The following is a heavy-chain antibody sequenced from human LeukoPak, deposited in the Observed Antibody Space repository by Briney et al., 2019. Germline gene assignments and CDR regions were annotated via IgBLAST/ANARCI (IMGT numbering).Heavy chain of an antibody. J-gene: IGHJ4*02. CDR3: ARGRALENDPTPLDY. D-gene: IGHD1-1*01. CDR2: INHSGST. Sequence: GSLRLSCAASGFTFSNFAMSWVRQAPGKGLEWIGEINHSGSTNYNPSLKSRVTISVDTSKNQFSLKLSSVTAADTAVYYCARGRALENDPTPLDYWGQGTLVTVSS. CDR1: GFTFSNFA. V-gene: IGHV4-34*01.